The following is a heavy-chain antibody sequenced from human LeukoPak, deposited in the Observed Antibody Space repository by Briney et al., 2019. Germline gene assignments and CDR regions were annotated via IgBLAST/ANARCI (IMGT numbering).Heavy chain of an antibody. Sequence: ASVKVSCKASGYTFTDHDLNWVRQAAGQGLEWMGWMNPKTGNTGYAQKFQGRVTMTRNTSISTAYMELSSLRSEDTAVYYCARAVKYYYYYYGMDVWGQGTTVTVSS. CDR3: ARAVKYYYYYYGMDV. CDR2: MNPKTGNT. CDR1: GYTFTDHD. J-gene: IGHJ6*02. V-gene: IGHV1-8*01.